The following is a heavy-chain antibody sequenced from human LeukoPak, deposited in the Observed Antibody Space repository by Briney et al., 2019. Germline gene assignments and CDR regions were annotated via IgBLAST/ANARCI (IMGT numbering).Heavy chain of an antibody. D-gene: IGHD3-22*01. CDR2: IDPNSGGT. Sequence: ASVKVSCKASGYTFTGYYMHWVRQAPGQGLEWMGWIDPNSGGTNYAQKFQGRVTMTRDTSISTAYMELSRLRSDDTAVYYCARDSSGYVSWFDPWGQGTLVTVSS. CDR3: ARDSSGYVSWFDP. J-gene: IGHJ5*02. CDR1: GYTFTGYY. V-gene: IGHV1-2*02.